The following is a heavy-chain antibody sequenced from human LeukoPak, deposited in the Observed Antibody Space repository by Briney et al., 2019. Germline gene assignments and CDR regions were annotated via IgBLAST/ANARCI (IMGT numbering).Heavy chain of an antibody. Sequence: GGSLRLSCAASGFTFSSYAMHWVRQAPGKGLEWVAVISYDGSNKYYADSVKGRFTISRDNSKNTLYLQMNGLRAEDTAVYFCAKPSSGWYVVDYWGQGTLVTVSS. CDR2: ISYDGSNK. CDR1: GFTFSSYA. J-gene: IGHJ4*02. CDR3: AKPSSGWYVVDY. D-gene: IGHD6-19*01. V-gene: IGHV3-30-3*02.